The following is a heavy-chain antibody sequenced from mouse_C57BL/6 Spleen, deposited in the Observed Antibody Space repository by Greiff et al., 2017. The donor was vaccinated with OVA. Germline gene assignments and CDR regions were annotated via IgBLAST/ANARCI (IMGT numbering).Heavy chain of an antibody. V-gene: IGHV3-1*01. Sequence: EVQLQESGPGMVKPSQSLSLTCTVTGYSITSGYDWHWIRHFPGNKLEWMGYISYSGSTNYNPSLKSRISITHDTSKNHFFLKLNSVTTEDTATYDCARGGILQGAMDYWGQGTSVTVSS. CDR1: GYSITSGYD. D-gene: IGHD2-14*01. CDR3: ARGGILQGAMDY. CDR2: ISYSGST. J-gene: IGHJ4*01.